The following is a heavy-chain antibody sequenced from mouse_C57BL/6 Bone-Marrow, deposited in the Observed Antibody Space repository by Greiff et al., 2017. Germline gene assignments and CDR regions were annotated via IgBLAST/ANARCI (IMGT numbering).Heavy chain of an antibody. D-gene: IGHD2-3*01. CDR1: GYTFTGYW. CDR2: ILPGSGRT. J-gene: IGHJ4*01. V-gene: IGHV1-9*01. CDR3: ARKGYDPYYYAMDY. Sequence: QVQLQQSGAELMKPGASVKLSCKATGYTFTGYWIAGVKQRPGHGLEWIGEILPGSGRTNYNEKFKGKATFTADTSSNTAYMQLSSLTTEYSAIYYCARKGYDPYYYAMDYWGQGTSVTVSS.